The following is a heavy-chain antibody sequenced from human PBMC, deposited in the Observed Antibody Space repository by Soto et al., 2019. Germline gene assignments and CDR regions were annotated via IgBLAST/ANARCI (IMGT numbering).Heavy chain of an antibody. V-gene: IGHV1-46*01. J-gene: IGHJ3*02. CDR3: ARGGGSYLAGTRLDAFDI. CDR1: GYTFTNYF. Sequence: ASVKVSCKASGYTFTNYFIHWVRQAPGQGLEWMGIINPNGGSTTNAQKFQGRVTMTRDTSTSTVYMELSSLRSEDTAVYYCARGGGSYLAGTRLDAFDIWGQGTMVTVSS. CDR2: INPNGGST. D-gene: IGHD1-26*01.